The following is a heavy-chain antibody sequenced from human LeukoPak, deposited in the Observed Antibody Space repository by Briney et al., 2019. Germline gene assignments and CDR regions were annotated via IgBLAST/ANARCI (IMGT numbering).Heavy chain of an antibody. Sequence: PGGSLRLSCAASGFTFSSYGMHWVRQAPGKGLEGVAFIRYDGSNKYYADSVKGRFTISRDNSKNTLYLQMNSLRAEDTAVYYCAKDLGSSSDNWFDPWGQGTLVTVSS. CDR2: IRYDGSNK. CDR1: GFTFSSYG. D-gene: IGHD6-6*01. CDR3: AKDLGSSSDNWFDP. J-gene: IGHJ5*02. V-gene: IGHV3-30*02.